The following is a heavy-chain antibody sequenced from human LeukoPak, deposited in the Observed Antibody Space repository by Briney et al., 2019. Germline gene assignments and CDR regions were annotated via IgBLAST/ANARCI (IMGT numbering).Heavy chain of an antibody. V-gene: IGHV4-59*08. Sequence: SETLSLTCTVSAGSISSYYWSWVRQPPGRGLEWIGHMYYSGSTNYNPSLKSRVTISVDTSKNQFSLKLRSVTAADTAVYYCARRGSGSYSPFDYWGQGTLVTVSS. CDR2: MYYSGST. CDR3: ARRGSGSYSPFDY. CDR1: AGSISSYY. D-gene: IGHD3-10*01. J-gene: IGHJ4*02.